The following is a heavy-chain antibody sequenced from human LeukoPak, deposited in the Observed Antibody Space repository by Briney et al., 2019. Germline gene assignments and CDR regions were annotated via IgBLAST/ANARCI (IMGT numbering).Heavy chain of an antibody. V-gene: IGHV3-48*01. CDR3: ARNFYCGGDCAISYFDY. Sequence: GGSLRLSCAASGFAISDYSMNWVRQVPGKGLEWVSYISSSGNKVYYADSVKGRLTISRDNAKNSLFLQMNSLRADDTAVYYCARNFYCGGDCAISYFDYWGQGTLVTVSS. D-gene: IGHD2-21*02. CDR2: ISSSGNKV. J-gene: IGHJ4*02. CDR1: GFAISDYS.